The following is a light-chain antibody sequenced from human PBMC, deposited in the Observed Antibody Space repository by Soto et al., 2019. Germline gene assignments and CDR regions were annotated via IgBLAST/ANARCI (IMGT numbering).Light chain of an antibody. CDR1: SSDVGGYNY. CDR2: DVS. J-gene: IGLJ1*01. CDR3: CSYAGSYTFSV. Sequence: QSVLTQPRSVSGSPGQSVTISCTGTSSDVGGYNYVSWYQQHPGKAPKLMIYDVSKRPSGVPDRFSGSKSGNTASLTISGFQAEDEADYYCCSYAGSYTFSVFGTGTKVTVL. V-gene: IGLV2-11*01.